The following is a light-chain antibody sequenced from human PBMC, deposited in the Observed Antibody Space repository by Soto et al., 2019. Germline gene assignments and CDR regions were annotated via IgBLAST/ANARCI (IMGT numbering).Light chain of an antibody. J-gene: IGLJ1*01. CDR1: SSDIDDYKY. CDR2: EVN. Sequence: QSALTQPASVSGSPGQSITISCTGTSSDIDDYKYVSWYQQHPGKAPKLMVYEVNYRPSGVSNRFSGSKSGNAASLTISGLQAEDEADYYCSAYTSIGTYVFGAGTKLTVL. V-gene: IGLV2-14*01. CDR3: SAYTSIGTYV.